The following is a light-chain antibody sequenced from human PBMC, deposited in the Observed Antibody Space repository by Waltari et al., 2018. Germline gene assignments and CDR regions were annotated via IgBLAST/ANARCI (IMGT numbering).Light chain of an antibody. CDR2: DAS. CDR1: QSVGTY. V-gene: IGKV3-11*01. CDR3: QQRTDWPPLT. Sequence: EIVLTQSPATLSLSPGETATLSCRASQSVGTYLAWCQQKPGQAPRLLISDASYRASGIPARFSGSGSGTDFTLTISSLEPEDFAIYYCQQRTDWPPLTFGGGTKVEIK. J-gene: IGKJ4*01.